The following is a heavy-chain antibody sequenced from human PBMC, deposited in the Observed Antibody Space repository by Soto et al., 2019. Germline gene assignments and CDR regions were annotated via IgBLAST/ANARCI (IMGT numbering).Heavy chain of an antibody. Sequence: EVQLVESGGGLVKPGGSLRLSCAASGFTFSNAWMSWVRQAPGKGLEWVGRIKSKTDGGTTDYAAPVKGRFTISRDDSKTTLYLQMNSLKTEDTAVYYCTTGYSGYDTFDYWGQGTLVTVSS. V-gene: IGHV3-15*01. J-gene: IGHJ4*02. CDR3: TTGYSGYDTFDY. CDR1: GFTFSNAW. D-gene: IGHD5-12*01. CDR2: IKSKTDGGTT.